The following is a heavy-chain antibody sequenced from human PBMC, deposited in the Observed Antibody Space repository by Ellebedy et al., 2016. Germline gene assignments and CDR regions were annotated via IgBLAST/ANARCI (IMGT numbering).Heavy chain of an antibody. V-gene: IGHV3-11*01. D-gene: IGHD3-3*01. Sequence: GGSLRLSXAASGFTFSDYYMSWVRQAPGKGLEWISHISSGGSAIYYADSVKGRFTISRDNAKNSLYLQMNSLRVVDTAFYYCARSLYDFWSGAELDFWGQGTLVTVSS. CDR1: GFTFSDYY. CDR3: ARSLYDFWSGAELDF. J-gene: IGHJ4*02. CDR2: ISSGGSAI.